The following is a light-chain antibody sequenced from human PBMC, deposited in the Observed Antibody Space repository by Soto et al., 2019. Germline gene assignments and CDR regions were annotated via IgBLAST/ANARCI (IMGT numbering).Light chain of an antibody. CDR2: DAS. CDR3: QQHGSSPPWT. J-gene: IGKJ1*01. V-gene: IGKV3-20*01. CDR1: QTVSSTY. Sequence: EIVLTQSPGSLSLCPGEGDTLXCRASQTVSSTYFAWYQQKPGKVPRLLXXDASSRATGIQERLSGSGSGKDFTLTISRLEPEDFAVYYCQQHGSSPPWTFGQGTKVDIK.